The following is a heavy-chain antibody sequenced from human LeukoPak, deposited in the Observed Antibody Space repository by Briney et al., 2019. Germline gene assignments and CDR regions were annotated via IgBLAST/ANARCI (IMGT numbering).Heavy chain of an antibody. D-gene: IGHD4-17*01. CDR3: AGGPTVTTDYYYYYMDV. Sequence: ASVKVSCKASGYTFTGYYMHWVRQAPGQGLEWMGWINPKSGGTNYAQKFQGRVTMTRDTSISTAYMELSRLRSDDTAVYYCAGGPTVTTDYYYYYMDVWGKGTTVTVSS. J-gene: IGHJ6*03. V-gene: IGHV1-2*02. CDR2: INPKSGGT. CDR1: GYTFTGYY.